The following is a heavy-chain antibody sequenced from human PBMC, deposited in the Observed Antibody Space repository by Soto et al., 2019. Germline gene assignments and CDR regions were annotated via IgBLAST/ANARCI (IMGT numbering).Heavy chain of an antibody. D-gene: IGHD3-22*01. J-gene: IGHJ6*02. CDR2: VNYSGST. Sequence: SETLSLTCAVYGGSFCGYYWSWIRQPPGRGLEWIGEVNYSGSTNYNPSLKSRVTISVDTSKSQFSLKLSSVTAADTAVYYCAGGDYYHSSGYYFYYYTMDVWGQGTTVTVSS. CDR3: AGGDYYHSSGYYFYYYTMDV. CDR1: GGSFCGYY. V-gene: IGHV4-34*01.